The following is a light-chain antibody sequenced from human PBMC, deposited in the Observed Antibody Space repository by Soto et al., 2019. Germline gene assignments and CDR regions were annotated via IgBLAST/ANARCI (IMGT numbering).Light chain of an antibody. CDR3: QQQYHTPPWT. Sequence: DIQMTQSPSSLSASVGDGVTITCRTSQNINNHLNWYQHKPGRAPKLLICGASDLQIGVPSRFSVSGSGTDFTLTISSLQSEDFATDYYQQQYHTPPWTFGQGTRLEIK. CDR2: GAS. J-gene: IGKJ5*01. V-gene: IGKV1-39*01. CDR1: QNINNH.